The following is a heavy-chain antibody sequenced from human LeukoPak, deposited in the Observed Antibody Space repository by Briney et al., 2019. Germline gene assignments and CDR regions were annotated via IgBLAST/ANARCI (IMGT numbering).Heavy chain of an antibody. J-gene: IGHJ4*02. V-gene: IGHV4-59*01. CDR2: IYYSGST. CDR1: GGSISSYY. Sequence: SETLSLTCTVSGGSISSYYWSWIRQPPGKGLEWIGYIYYSGSTNYNPSLKSRVTISVDTSKNQFSLKLSSVTAADTAVYYCAGIVVVIFWGQGTLVTVSS. D-gene: IGHD3-22*01. CDR3: AGIVVVIF.